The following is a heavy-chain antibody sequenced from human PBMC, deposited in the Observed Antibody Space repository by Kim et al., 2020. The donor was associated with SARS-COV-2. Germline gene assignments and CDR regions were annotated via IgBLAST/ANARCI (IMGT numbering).Heavy chain of an antibody. V-gene: IGHV3-15*01. CDR3: TTEQLWFGELLSGY. CDR2: IKSKTDGGTT. J-gene: IGHJ4*02. CDR1: GFTFSNAW. D-gene: IGHD3-10*01. Sequence: GGSLRLSCAASGFTFSNAWMSWVRQAPGKGLEWVGRIKSKTDGGTTDYAAPVKGRFTISRDDSKNTLYLQMNSLKTEDTAVYYCTTEQLWFGELLSGYWGQGTLVPVSS.